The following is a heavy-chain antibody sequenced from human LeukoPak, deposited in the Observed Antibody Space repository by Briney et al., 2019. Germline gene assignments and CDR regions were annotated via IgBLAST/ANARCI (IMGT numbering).Heavy chain of an antibody. V-gene: IGHV3-48*01. CDR3: ATHCSSGRCPGY. J-gene: IGHJ4*02. CDR2: ISSSSSTI. CDR1: GFTFSSYS. Sequence: GGSLRLSCAASGFTFSSYSMNWVRQAPGKGLEWVSYISSSSSTIYYADSVKGRFTISRDNSKNTVYLQMNSLRAEDTAVYYCATHCSSGRCPGYWGQGTLVTVSS. D-gene: IGHD2-15*01.